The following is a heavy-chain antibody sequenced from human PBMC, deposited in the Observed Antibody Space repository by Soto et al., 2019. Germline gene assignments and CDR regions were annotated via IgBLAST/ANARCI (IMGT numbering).Heavy chain of an antibody. CDR3: AKGGVTTAYFDY. J-gene: IGHJ4*02. Sequence: LSLTCAASGFTFSSYAMSWVRQAPGKGLEWVSAISGGGGSTYYADSVKGRFTISRDNSKNTLYLQMNSLRAEDTAVYYCAKGGVTTAYFDYWGQGTLVTVSS. CDR1: GFTFSSYA. V-gene: IGHV3-23*01. CDR2: ISGGGGST. D-gene: IGHD4-17*01.